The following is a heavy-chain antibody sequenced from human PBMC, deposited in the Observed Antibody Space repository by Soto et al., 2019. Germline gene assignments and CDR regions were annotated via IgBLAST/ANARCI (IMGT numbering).Heavy chain of an antibody. CDR3: TKDLSSLGWLALGAPFDS. Sequence: GTLRLSCAASGFTFSDYAMNWIRQAPGKGLEWLSFISADGVNAYYADSVKGRFTISRDKSKNTLYLQLDSLRVEDTAIYFCTKDLSSLGWLALGAPFDSWGQGTLFTVSS. D-gene: IGHD3-22*01. CDR2: ISADGVNA. J-gene: IGHJ4*02. V-gene: IGHV3-23*01. CDR1: GFTFSDYA.